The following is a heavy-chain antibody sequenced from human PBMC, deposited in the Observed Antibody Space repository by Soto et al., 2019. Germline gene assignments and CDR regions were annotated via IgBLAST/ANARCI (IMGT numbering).Heavy chain of an antibody. Sequence: PSETLSLTCTASGGSISSDYWSWIRQPPGKGLEWIAYIYNSGTTNYNPSLKSRVTISVDTSKNQFSLKVNSVTAADTAVYYCARGGSYYDYWGQGTLVTVSS. CDR3: ARGGSYYDY. V-gene: IGHV4-59*01. D-gene: IGHD1-26*01. CDR2: IYNSGTT. J-gene: IGHJ4*02. CDR1: GGSISSDY.